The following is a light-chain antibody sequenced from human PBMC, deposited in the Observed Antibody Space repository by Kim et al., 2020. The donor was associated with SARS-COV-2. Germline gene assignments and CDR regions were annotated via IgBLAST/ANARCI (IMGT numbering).Light chain of an antibody. CDR3: AAWDDSLNGVI. CDR2: SNN. CDR1: NSNIGSNT. J-gene: IGLJ2*01. Sequence: GPRVTVSCSGSNSNIGSNTVNWYQHLPGAAPKLLIYSNNQRPSGVPDRVAGSKSGTSASLAFSGLQSEDEADYYCAAWDDSLNGVIFGGGTQLTVL. V-gene: IGLV1-44*01.